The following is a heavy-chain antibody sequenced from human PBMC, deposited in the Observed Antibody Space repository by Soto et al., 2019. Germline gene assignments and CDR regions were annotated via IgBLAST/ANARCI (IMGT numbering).Heavy chain of an antibody. V-gene: IGHV1-69*13. CDR1: GSTFSSYA. CDR2: IIPIFGTA. D-gene: IGHD2-2*01. Sequence: GASVKVSCKASGSTFSSYAISWVRQAPGQRLEWMGGIIPIFGTANYAQKFQGRVTITADESTSTAYMGLSSLRSEDTAVYYCARGGYCISTSCYGPDAFDIWGQGTMVTVSS. J-gene: IGHJ3*02. CDR3: ARGGYCISTSCYGPDAFDI.